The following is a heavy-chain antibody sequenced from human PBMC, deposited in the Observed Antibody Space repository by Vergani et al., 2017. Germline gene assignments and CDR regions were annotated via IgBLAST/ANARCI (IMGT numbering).Heavy chain of an antibody. Sequence: VQLVESGGGLVKPGGSLRLSCAASGFTFSSYGMHWVRQAPGKGLEWVAVISYDGSNKYYADSVKGRFTISRDNSKNTLYLQMNSLRAEDTAVYYCAKGDSSGYYYVKWWGQGTLVTVSS. CDR3: AKGDSSGYYYVKW. V-gene: IGHV3-30*18. CDR2: ISYDGSNK. J-gene: IGHJ4*02. CDR1: GFTFSSYG. D-gene: IGHD3-22*01.